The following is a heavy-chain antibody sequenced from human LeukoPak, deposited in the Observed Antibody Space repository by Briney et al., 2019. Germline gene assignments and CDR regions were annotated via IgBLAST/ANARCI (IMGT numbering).Heavy chain of an antibody. V-gene: IGHV5-51*01. CDR2: IYPGDSDT. D-gene: IGHD3-3*01. CDR1: GYSFTSYW. J-gene: IGHJ4*02. Sequence: GESLKISCKGSGYSFTSYWIGWVRQMPGKGLEWMGIIYPGDSDTRYSPSFQGQVTISADRSISTAYLQLSSLKASDTAMYYCARGGRVDFWSGYVDYWGQGTLVTVSS. CDR3: ARGGRVDFWSGYVDY.